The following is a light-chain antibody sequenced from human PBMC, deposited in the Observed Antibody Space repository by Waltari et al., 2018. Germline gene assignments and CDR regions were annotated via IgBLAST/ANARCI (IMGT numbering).Light chain of an antibody. Sequence: QSALTQPPSASGSPGQSVTIPCTGTSSDVGAYTYVPWYQHHPGKAPKLMIYEVSKRPSGVPDRFSGSKSGNTASLTVSGLQAEDEADYYCSSYAGSNNLVFGGGTKLTVL. CDR3: SSYAGSNNLV. J-gene: IGLJ2*01. V-gene: IGLV2-8*01. CDR1: SSDVGAYTY. CDR2: EVS.